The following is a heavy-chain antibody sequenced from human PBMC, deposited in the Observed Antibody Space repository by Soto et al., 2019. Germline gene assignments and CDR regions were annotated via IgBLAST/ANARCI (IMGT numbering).Heavy chain of an antibody. Sequence: AGGSLRLSCVTSGFTFSRNTMNWVRQAPGKGLEWVASITSSGSYVYYADSVKGRFSASRDNAKNSLSLQMDSLRPDDTAIYFCVKDEGIEAMDVWGQGTTVTVSS. D-gene: IGHD3-3*02. CDR1: GFTFSRNT. J-gene: IGHJ6*02. V-gene: IGHV3-21*01. CDR3: VKDEGIEAMDV. CDR2: ITSSGSYV.